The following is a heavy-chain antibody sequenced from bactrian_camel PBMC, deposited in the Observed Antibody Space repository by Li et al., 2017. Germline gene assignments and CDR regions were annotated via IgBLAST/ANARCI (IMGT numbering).Heavy chain of an antibody. CDR1: GFTFSTYY. Sequence: QVQLVESGGGLVQPGGSLRLSCAASGFTFSTYYMTWVRQAPGMGLEWVSSISSGGTITYYADSVKGRFSISKDNAKNTLYLQMNGLKLEDTAMYYCAVKGGFCVWAPGGYNYWGQGTQVTVS. J-gene: IGHJ4*01. CDR2: ISSGGTIT. V-gene: IGHV3-2*01. D-gene: IGHD2*01. CDR3: AVKGGFCVWAPGGYNY.